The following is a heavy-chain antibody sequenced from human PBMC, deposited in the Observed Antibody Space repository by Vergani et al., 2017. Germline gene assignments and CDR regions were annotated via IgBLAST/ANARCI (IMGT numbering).Heavy chain of an antibody. V-gene: IGHV4-34*01. Sequence: QVQLQQWGAGLLKPSETLSLTCAVYGGSFSGYYWSWIRQPPGKGLEWIGEINHSGSTNHNPSLKSRVTISVDTSKNQFSLKLSSVTAADTAVYYCARGRRGMYRRLGGYEMDVWGKGTTVTVSS. CDR3: ARGRRGMYRRLGGYEMDV. D-gene: IGHD3-10*01. CDR2: INHSGST. CDR1: GGSFSGYY. J-gene: IGHJ6*04.